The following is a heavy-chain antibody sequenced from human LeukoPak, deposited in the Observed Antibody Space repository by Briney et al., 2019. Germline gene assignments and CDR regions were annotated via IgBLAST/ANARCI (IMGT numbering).Heavy chain of an antibody. V-gene: IGHV3-15*01. D-gene: IGHD2-15*01. CDR1: GFTFSSYA. Sequence: GGSLRLSCAASGFTFSSYAMSWVRQAPGKGLEWVGRIKSKTDSGTTDYAAPVKGRFTISRDDSKNTLYLQMNSLKTEDTAVYYCTTDKTQYCSGGSCYYFDYWGQGTLVTVSS. J-gene: IGHJ4*02. CDR3: TTDKTQYCSGGSCYYFDY. CDR2: IKSKTDSGTT.